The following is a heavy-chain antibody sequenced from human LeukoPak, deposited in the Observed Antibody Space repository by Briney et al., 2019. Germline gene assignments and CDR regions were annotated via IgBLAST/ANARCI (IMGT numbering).Heavy chain of an antibody. V-gene: IGHV1-2*02. D-gene: IGHD5-18*01. Sequence: ASVKVSCKASGYTFTGYYLHWVRQAPGQGLEWMGCVNPNSGDTNYAQKFQGRVTMTRDTSISTAYMELSRLRSDDTAVYYCARDQGRGYSYGLYYFDYWGQGTLVTVSS. J-gene: IGHJ4*02. CDR2: VNPNSGDT. CDR1: GYTFTGYY. CDR3: ARDQGRGYSYGLYYFDY.